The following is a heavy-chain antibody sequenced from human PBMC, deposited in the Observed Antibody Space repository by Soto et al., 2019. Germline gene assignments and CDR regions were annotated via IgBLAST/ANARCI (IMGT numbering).Heavy chain of an antibody. CDR2: INAGNGNT. J-gene: IGHJ5*02. CDR1: GYTFTSYA. Sequence: QVQLVQSGAEVKKPGASVKVSCKDSGYTFTSYAMHWVRQAPGQRLEWMGWINAGNGNTKYSQKFQGRVTITRDTSASTAYMDLSSLRSEDTAVYYCARGYGGYFHWFDPWGQGTLVTVSS. CDR3: ARGYGGYFHWFDP. V-gene: IGHV1-3*01. D-gene: IGHD4-17*01.